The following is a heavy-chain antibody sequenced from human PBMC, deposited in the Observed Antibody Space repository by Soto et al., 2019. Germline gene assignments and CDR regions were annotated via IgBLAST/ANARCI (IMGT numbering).Heavy chain of an antibody. J-gene: IGHJ4*02. V-gene: IGHV4-31*03. CDR2: IYYSGST. D-gene: IGHD5-12*01. CDR1: GGSIRSGGYY. Sequence: QVQLQESGPGLVKPSQTLSLTCSVPGGSIRSGGYYWSWIRQHPGKGLEWIGYIYYSGSTYYNPSLKSRVTISIDTSKNRFSLKLSSETAAHTPDYYCARGGYDSFHFDYWGQGTLVTVSS. CDR3: ARGGYDSFHFDY.